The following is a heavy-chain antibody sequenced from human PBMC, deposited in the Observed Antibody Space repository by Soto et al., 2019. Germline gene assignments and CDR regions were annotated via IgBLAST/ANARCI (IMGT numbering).Heavy chain of an antibody. CDR3: ARDAFRHYDWYFDL. J-gene: IGHJ2*01. V-gene: IGHV4-61*01. D-gene: IGHD4-17*01. CDR1: GGSVSSDSYF. CDR2: VYYSGSA. Sequence: QVQLQESGPGLVKPSETLSLTCTVSGGSVSSDSYFWSWIRQPPGKGLEWIGYVYYSGSANYSPPLKSRVTMSVDTSKNQFSLRLSSVTAADTAVYYCARDAFRHYDWYFDLWGRGTLVTVSS.